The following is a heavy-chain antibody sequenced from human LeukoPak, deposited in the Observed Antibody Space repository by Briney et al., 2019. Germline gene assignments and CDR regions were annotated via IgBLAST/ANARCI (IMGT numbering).Heavy chain of an antibody. Sequence: SETLSLTCTVSGGSISSYYWSWIRQPPGKGLEWIGYIYYSGSTNYNPSLKSRVTISVDTSKNQFSLKLSSVTAADTAVCYCARGRIVATYYYYYMDVWGKGTTVTISS. CDR1: GGSISSYY. CDR3: ARGRIVATYYYYYMDV. J-gene: IGHJ6*03. V-gene: IGHV4-59*01. CDR2: IYYSGST. D-gene: IGHD5-12*01.